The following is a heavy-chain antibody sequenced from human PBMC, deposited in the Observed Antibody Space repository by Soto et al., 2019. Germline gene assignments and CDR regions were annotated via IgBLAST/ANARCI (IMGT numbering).Heavy chain of an antibody. CDR1: GFTFDDYT. V-gene: IGHV3-43*01. CDR3: LREGRWLQSHYFDY. CDR2: ISWDGGST. J-gene: IGHJ4*02. Sequence: EVQLVESGGVVVQPGGSLRLSCAASGFTFDDYTMHWVRQAPGKGLEWVSLISWDGGSTYYAYSVKGRFTISRDNSKNSLYRQMNSLTTKDTSLYYCLREGRWLQSHYFDYWGQGTLVTVSS. D-gene: IGHD5-12*01.